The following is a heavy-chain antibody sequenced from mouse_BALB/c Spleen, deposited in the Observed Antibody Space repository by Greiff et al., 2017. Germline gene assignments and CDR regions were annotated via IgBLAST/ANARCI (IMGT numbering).Heavy chain of an antibody. CDR3: ARPTGGYGSSLMFGY. D-gene: IGHD1-1*01. V-gene: IGHV5-6*01. J-gene: IGHJ3*01. CDR1: GFTFSSYG. Sequence: EVKLVESGGDLVKPGGSLKLSCAASGFTFSSYGMSWVRQTPDKRLEWVATISSGGSYTYYPDSVKGRFTISRDNAKNTLYLQMSSLKSEDTAMYYCARPTGGYGSSLMFGYWGQGTLVTVSA. CDR2: ISSGGSYT.